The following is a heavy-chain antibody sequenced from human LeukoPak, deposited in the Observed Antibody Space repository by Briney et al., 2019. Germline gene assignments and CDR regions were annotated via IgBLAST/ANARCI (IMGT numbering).Heavy chain of an antibody. CDR1: GFTFSNAW. CDR2: ISGSGGST. CDR3: AKDTYYYDEDAFDI. J-gene: IGHJ3*02. D-gene: IGHD3-22*01. V-gene: IGHV3-23*01. Sequence: PGGSLRLSCAASGFTFSNAWMTWVRQAPGKGLEWVSAISGSGGSTYYADSVKGRFTISRDNSKNTLYLQMNSLRAEDTAVYYCAKDTYYYDEDAFDIWGQGTMVTVSS.